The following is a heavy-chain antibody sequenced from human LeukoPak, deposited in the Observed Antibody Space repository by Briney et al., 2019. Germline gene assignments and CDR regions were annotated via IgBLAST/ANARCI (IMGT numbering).Heavy chain of an antibody. V-gene: IGHV1-2*02. CDR3: ARDLVDSSGWYDNWFDP. Sequence: ASVKVSCTASGYTFTGYYMHWVRQAPGQGLEWMGWINPNSGGTNYAQKFQGRVTMTRDTSISTAYMELSRLRSDDTAVYYCARDLVDSSGWYDNWFDPWGQGTLVTVSS. CDR1: GYTFTGYY. J-gene: IGHJ5*02. CDR2: INPNSGGT. D-gene: IGHD6-19*01.